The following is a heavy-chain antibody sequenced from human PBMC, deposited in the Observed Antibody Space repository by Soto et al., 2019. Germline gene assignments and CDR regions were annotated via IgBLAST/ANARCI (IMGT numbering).Heavy chain of an antibody. J-gene: IGHJ4*02. D-gene: IGHD3-16*02. CDR2: INPSTGAT. Sequence: QVHLVQSGAEVKMPGASVTVSCKASGYPFTSYYVHWVRQAPGQGLEWMGLINPSTGATGYAQKFQGRVTMTRDMSTTTVYMELRGLGFEDTAVYYCARADEYIWGTYRQLDYWGQGALVTVSS. CDR3: ARADEYIWGTYRQLDY. V-gene: IGHV1-46*03. CDR1: GYPFTSYY.